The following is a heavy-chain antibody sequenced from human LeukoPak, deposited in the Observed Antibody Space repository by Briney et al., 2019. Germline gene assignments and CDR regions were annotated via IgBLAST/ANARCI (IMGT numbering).Heavy chain of an antibody. CDR1: VGSISSGRYY. Sequence: PSETLSLTCTVSVGSISSGRYYWSWIRQHPGKGLEWIGYIYYSGSTYYNPSLKSRVTISVDTSKNQFSLKLSSVTAADTAVYYCARADKKYSSSPLAYWGQGTLVTVSS. CDR3: ARADKKYSSSPLAY. CDR2: IYYSGST. D-gene: IGHD6-13*01. J-gene: IGHJ4*02. V-gene: IGHV4-31*03.